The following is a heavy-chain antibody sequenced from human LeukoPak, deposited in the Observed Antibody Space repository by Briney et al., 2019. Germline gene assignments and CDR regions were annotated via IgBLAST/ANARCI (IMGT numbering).Heavy chain of an antibody. CDR1: GFTFSSHG. Sequence: GGSLRLSCAASGFTFSSHGMNWVRQAPGKGLEWVSGISPSGGITYYTDSVKGRFTISRDNSKNTLYLQMNSLRAEDTAVYYCARDVGGDYGSGSYFPSNWFDPWGQGTLVTVSS. CDR3: ARDVGGDYGSGSYFPSNWFDP. V-gene: IGHV3-23*01. J-gene: IGHJ5*02. D-gene: IGHD3-10*01. CDR2: ISPSGGIT.